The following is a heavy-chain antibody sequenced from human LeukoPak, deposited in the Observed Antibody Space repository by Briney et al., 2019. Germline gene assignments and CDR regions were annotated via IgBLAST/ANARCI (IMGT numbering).Heavy chain of an antibody. CDR3: AKDQAYYGSGSYYALDGY. D-gene: IGHD3-10*01. Sequence: GGSLRLSCAASGFSFSNYAMSWVRQTPGKGLEWFSAISGSGTDTFYVDSVKGRFTISRDNSKNSLYLQMNSLRAEDTAVYYCAKDQAYYGSGSYYALDGYWGQGTLVTVSS. CDR1: GFSFSNYA. CDR2: ISGSGTDT. J-gene: IGHJ4*02. V-gene: IGHV3-23*01.